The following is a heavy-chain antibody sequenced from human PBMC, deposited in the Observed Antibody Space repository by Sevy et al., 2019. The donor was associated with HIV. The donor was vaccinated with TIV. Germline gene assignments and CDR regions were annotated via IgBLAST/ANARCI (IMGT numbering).Heavy chain of an antibody. J-gene: IGHJ3*01. CDR3: AKHGYTSGWRDAFDV. CDR2: ISASGGST. Sequence: GGSLRLSCAASGFPFSTHARSWVRQAPGKGLEWVSAISASGGSTYYADSVKGRFTISRENSKNMVYVQMNSLRAEDTAVYYCAKHGYTSGWRDAFDVWGQGTMVTVSS. V-gene: IGHV3-23*01. CDR1: GFPFSTHA. D-gene: IGHD6-19*01.